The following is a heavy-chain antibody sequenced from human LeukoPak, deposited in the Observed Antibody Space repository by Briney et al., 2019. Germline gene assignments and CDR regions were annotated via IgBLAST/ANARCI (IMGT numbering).Heavy chain of an antibody. CDR1: GGSISSYY. D-gene: IGHD3-22*01. V-gene: IGHV4-59*01. CDR3: ARRYYDSSGYYYFDY. Sequence: SETLSLTCTVSGGSISSYYWSWIRQPPGKGLEWIGYIFHSGSTNYNPSLKSRVTISVDTSKNQFSLKLSSVTAADTAVYYCARRYYDSSGYYYFDYWGQGTLVTVSS. CDR2: IFHSGST. J-gene: IGHJ4*02.